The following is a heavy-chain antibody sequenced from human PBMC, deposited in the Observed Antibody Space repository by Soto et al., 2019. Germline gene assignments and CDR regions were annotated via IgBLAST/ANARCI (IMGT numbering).Heavy chain of an antibody. CDR3: AGEPVQHRPSPLDFWSGPDDAFDS. D-gene: IGHD3-3*01. CDR2: ISAYNGNT. V-gene: IGHV1-18*04. CDR1: GYTFTSYG. Sequence: ASVKVSCKASGYTFTSYGISWVRQAPGQGLEWMGWISAYNGNTNYAQKLQGRVTMTTDTSTSTAHMELRSLRSDDTSVYYCAGEPVQHRPSPLDFWSGPDDAFDSWGDGIMVTGSS. J-gene: IGHJ3*02.